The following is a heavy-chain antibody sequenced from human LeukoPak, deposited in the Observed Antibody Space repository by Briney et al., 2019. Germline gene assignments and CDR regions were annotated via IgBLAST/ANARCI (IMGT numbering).Heavy chain of an antibody. Sequence: GASVKVSCKASGYTFTSYGISWVRQAPGQGLEWMGWISAYNGNTNYAQKLQGRVTMTTDTSTSTAYMELRSLRSDDTAVYYCAREIYSSSWYGSYYYYMDVWGKGTTVTVSS. CDR1: GYTFTSYG. CDR3: AREIYSSSWYGSYYYYMDV. J-gene: IGHJ6*03. CDR2: ISAYNGNT. D-gene: IGHD6-13*01. V-gene: IGHV1-18*01.